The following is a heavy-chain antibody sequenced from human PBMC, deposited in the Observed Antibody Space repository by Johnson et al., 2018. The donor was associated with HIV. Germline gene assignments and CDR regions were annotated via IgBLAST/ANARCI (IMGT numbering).Heavy chain of an antibody. CDR1: GFTVSSNY. CDR2: IYRGGNT. CDR3: ASDNGGTKDAFDM. Sequence: VQVVESGGGLIQPGGSLRLSCAGSGFTVSSNYMSWVRQAQGKGLEWVSVIYRGGNTYYADSVKGRFTISRDNSKNTLYLQMNSLRAEDTAVYYCASDNGGTKDAFDMWGQGTMVTVSS. J-gene: IGHJ3*02. V-gene: IGHV3-53*01. D-gene: IGHD3-10*01.